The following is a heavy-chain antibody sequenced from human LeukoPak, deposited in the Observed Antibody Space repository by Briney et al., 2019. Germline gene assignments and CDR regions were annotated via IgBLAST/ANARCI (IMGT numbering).Heavy chain of an antibody. D-gene: IGHD6-13*01. CDR1: GGTFSSYA. CDR3: ARARSIAAAGNNNWFDP. V-gene: IGHV1-69*04. Sequence: ASVKVSCKASGGTFSSYAISWVRQAPGQGLEWMGRIIPILGIANYAQKSQGRVTITADKSTSTAYMELSSLRSEDTAVYYCARARSIAAAGNNNWFDPWGQGTLVTVSS. CDR2: IIPILGIA. J-gene: IGHJ5*02.